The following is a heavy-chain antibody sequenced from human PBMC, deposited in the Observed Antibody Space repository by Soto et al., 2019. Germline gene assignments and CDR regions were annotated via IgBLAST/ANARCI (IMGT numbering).Heavy chain of an antibody. CDR2: LYSGGGT. Sequence: EVQLVESGGGLIQPGGSLRLSCAASGFTVSSNFMSWVRQAPGKGLEWVSVLYSGGGTYYADSVKGRFTISRDDSKNTLHLQMNSLRAEDTAIYYCARVNPPYPWGQGTLVTVSS. CDR1: GFTVSSNF. J-gene: IGHJ5*02. V-gene: IGHV3-53*01. CDR3: ARVNPPYP.